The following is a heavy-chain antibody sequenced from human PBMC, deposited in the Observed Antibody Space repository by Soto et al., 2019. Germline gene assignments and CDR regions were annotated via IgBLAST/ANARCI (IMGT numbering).Heavy chain of an antibody. CDR1: GGSFSGYY. CDR3: AREKQWLDY. D-gene: IGHD6-19*01. V-gene: IGHV4-34*01. Sequence: QVQLQQWGAGLLKPSETLSLTCAVYGGSFSGYYWSWIRQPPGKGLEWIGEINHSGSTNYNPSLKXRXTTXVDTSKNQFSLKLSSVTAADTAVYYCAREKQWLDYWGQGTLVTVSS. CDR2: INHSGST. J-gene: IGHJ4*02.